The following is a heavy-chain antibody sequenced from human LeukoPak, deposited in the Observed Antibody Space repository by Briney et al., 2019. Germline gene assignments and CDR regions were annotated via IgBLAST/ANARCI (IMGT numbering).Heavy chain of an antibody. CDR3: ARDDLGTYDAFDI. V-gene: IGHV1-69*04. D-gene: IGHD1-1*01. J-gene: IGHJ3*02. Sequence: ASVKVSCKASGGTFSSYAISWVRQAPGQGLEWMGRIIPILGIANYAQKFQGRVTITADKSTSTAYMELSSLRSEDTAVYYCARDDLGTYDAFDIRGQGTMVTVSS. CDR1: GGTFSSYA. CDR2: IIPILGIA.